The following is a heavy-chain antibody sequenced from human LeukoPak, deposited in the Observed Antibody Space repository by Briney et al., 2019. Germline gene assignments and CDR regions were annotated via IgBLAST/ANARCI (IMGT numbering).Heavy chain of an antibody. V-gene: IGHV4-59*08. CDR2: IYYSGST. D-gene: IGHD3-10*01. Sequence: SETLSLTCTVSGGSISSYYWSWLRQPPGKGLEWVGYIYYSGSTNYNTSLKRRVTISVTTSKNQFSLKLSSVTAADTAVYYYARHLSGYYYDMDVWGQATTVTVSS. J-gene: IGHJ6*02. CDR1: GGSISSYY. CDR3: ARHLSGYYYDMDV.